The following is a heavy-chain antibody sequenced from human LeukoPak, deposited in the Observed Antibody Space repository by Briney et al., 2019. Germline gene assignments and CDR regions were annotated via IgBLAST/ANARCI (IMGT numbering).Heavy chain of an antibody. V-gene: IGHV3-48*01. J-gene: IGHJ3*02. CDR3: ARAKRNGFDI. CDR1: GFTFSSYW. CDR2: IRSSSTTI. Sequence: HPGGSLRLSCAASGFTFSSYWMNWVRQAPGKGLEWVSYIRSSSTTIYYADSVKGRFTISRDNAKNSLYLQMNSLRAEDTAVYYCARAKRNGFDIWGQGTMVTVSS.